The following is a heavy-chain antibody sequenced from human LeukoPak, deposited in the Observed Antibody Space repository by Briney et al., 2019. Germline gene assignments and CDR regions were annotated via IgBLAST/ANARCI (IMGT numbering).Heavy chain of an antibody. CDR1: GFTFGSYG. D-gene: IGHD3-9*01. CDR3: ARARHGILTGYYLDY. CDR2: IWYDGSNK. Sequence: GRSLRLSCAASGFTFGSYGMHWVRQAPARGLEWVTVIWYDGSNKYYADSVKGRFTISRDNSKDTLYLQMNSLRAEDTAVYYCARARHGILTGYYLDYWGQGTLVTVSS. J-gene: IGHJ4*02. V-gene: IGHV3-33*01.